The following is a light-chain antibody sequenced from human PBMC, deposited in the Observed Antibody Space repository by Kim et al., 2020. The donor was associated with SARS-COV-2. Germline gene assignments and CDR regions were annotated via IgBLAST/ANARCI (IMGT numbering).Light chain of an antibody. Sequence: QSVLTQPPSVSGTPGQRVTISCTGSSSNIGAGYDVHWYQQLPGTAPKLLIYGNSNRPSGAPARFSGSKSGTSASLAITGLQAEDEADYYCQSYDSSLSGSVFGGGTQLTVL. CDR3: QSYDSSLSGSV. CDR2: GNS. V-gene: IGLV1-40*01. J-gene: IGLJ3*02. CDR1: SSNIGAGYD.